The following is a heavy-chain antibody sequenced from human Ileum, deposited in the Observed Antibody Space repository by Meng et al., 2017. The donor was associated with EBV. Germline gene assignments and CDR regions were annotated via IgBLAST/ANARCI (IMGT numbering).Heavy chain of an antibody. Sequence: VQLQQLGPGRLKPSGTLSLTGAVNVGSLSGAYWNWISQPPGKGLEWIGEIIHGGSPSYNPSLKSRVTISIDTSKNQLSLMLSSVTAADTAVYYCARRPTGIDYWGQGTLVTVSS. J-gene: IGHJ4*02. D-gene: IGHD2-8*02. CDR2: IIHGGSP. V-gene: IGHV4-34*12. CDR3: ARRPTGIDY. CDR1: VGSLSGAY.